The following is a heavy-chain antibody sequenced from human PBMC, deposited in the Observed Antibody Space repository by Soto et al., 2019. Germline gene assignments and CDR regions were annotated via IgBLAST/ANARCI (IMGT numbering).Heavy chain of an antibody. CDR2: ISGGGGST. CDR1: GFSFSGYA. J-gene: IGHJ4*02. D-gene: IGHD3-9*01. CDR3: AKTESFNGYYNAFDY. Sequence: PGGSLRLSCAASGFSFSGYAVTWVRQAPGKGLEWVSAISGGGGSTYYADSVKGRFTVSRDNSKNTLHLQMNSLRAEDTAVYYCAKTESFNGYYNAFDYWGRGTQVIVSS. V-gene: IGHV3-23*01.